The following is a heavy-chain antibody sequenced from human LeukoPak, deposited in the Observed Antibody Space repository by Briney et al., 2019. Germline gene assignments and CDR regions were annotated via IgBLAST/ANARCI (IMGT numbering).Heavy chain of an antibody. CDR2: ISGSGGST. V-gene: IGHV3-23*01. CDR3: AKDSGPLKYYDFWSGPTSYYYYGMDV. CDR1: GFTFSSYA. D-gene: IGHD3-3*01. Sequence: PGGSLRLSCAASGFTFSSYAMSWVRQAPGKGLEWVSAISGSGGSTYYADSVKGRFTISSDNSKNTLYLQMNSLRAEDTAVYYCAKDSGPLKYYDFWSGPTSYYYYGMDVWGQGTTVTVSS. J-gene: IGHJ6*02.